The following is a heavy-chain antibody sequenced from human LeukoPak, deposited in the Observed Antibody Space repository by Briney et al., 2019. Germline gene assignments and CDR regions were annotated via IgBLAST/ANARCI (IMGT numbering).Heavy chain of an antibody. CDR3: ARSAWNYDY. Sequence: GGSLRLSCAASGFTFSSYEMNWVRQAPGKGLEWVSYISSSGSTIYYADSVKGRFTISRDNAKNSLYLQMNSLRAEDTAVYYCARSAWNYDYWGQGTLVTVSS. CDR1: GFTFSSYE. V-gene: IGHV3-48*03. CDR2: ISSSGSTI. D-gene: IGHD1-7*01. J-gene: IGHJ4*02.